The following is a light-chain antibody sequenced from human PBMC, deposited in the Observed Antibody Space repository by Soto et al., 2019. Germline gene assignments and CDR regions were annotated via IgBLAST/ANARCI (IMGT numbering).Light chain of an antibody. CDR2: AAS. CDR3: QQSYNLKFT. V-gene: IGKV1-39*01. Sequence: DIRMTQSPSSLSASVGDRVTITFRASQSISRYLNWYQKKPGKAPKLLIYAASTIQSGVPSRFSGNESGTDFILTISSQQPEDTATYYCQQSYNLKFTFGPGTKVDIK. J-gene: IGKJ3*01. CDR1: QSISRY.